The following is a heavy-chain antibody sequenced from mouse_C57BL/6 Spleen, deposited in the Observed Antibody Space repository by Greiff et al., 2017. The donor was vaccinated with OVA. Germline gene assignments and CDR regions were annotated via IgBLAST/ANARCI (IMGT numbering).Heavy chain of an antibody. D-gene: IGHD2-1*01. CDR1: GFTFTDYY. V-gene: IGHV7-3*01. Sequence: EVMLVESGGGLVQPGGSLSLSCAASGFTFTDYYMSWVRQPPGKALEWLGFIRNKANGYTTEYSASVKGRFTISRDNSQSILYLQMNALRAEDSATYYCAYGNSWFAYWGQGTLVTVSA. J-gene: IGHJ3*01. CDR2: IRNKANGYTT. CDR3: AYGNSWFAY.